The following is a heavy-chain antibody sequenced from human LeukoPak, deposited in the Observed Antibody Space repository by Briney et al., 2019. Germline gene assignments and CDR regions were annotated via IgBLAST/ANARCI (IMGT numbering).Heavy chain of an antibody. D-gene: IGHD2-2*02. J-gene: IGHJ6*03. V-gene: IGHV4-34*01. CDR2: INHSGST. Sequence: SETLSLTCAVYGGSFSGYYWSWIRQPPGKGLEWIGEINHSGSTNYNPSLKSRVTISVDTSKNQFSLKLSSVTAADTAVYYCARLGYCSSTSCYTREKYHYYYYMDVWGKGTTVTASS. CDR3: ARLGYCSSTSCYTREKYHYYYYMDV. CDR1: GGSFSGYY.